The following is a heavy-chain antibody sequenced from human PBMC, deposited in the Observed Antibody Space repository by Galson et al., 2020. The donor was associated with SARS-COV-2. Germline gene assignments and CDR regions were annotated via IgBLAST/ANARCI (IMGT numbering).Heavy chain of an antibody. J-gene: IGHJ6*02. V-gene: IGHV1-2*04. Sequence: GYTFTGYYMHWVRQAPGQGLEWMGWINPNSGGTNYAQKFQGWVTMTRDTSISTAYMELSRLRSDDTAVYYCARDPLYYYGSGSYYYYYGMDVWGQGTTVTVSS. D-gene: IGHD3-10*01. CDR3: ARDPLYYYGSGSYYYYYGMDV. CDR1: GYTFTGYY. CDR2: INPNSGGT.